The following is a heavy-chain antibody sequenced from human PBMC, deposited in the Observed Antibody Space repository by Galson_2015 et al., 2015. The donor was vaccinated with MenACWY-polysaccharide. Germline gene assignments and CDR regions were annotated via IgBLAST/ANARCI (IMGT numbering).Heavy chain of an antibody. J-gene: IGHJ4*02. Sequence: SLRIGCAAAGLSVGTKHMSWVRQAPGRGVEWVSSIYSAGSTFYADYVRGGFTISRDLSENTVYLQMNSLTAEDTAVYYCARDAPFLGLDSWGQGTLVTVSS. V-gene: IGHV3-53*01. CDR3: ARDAPFLGLDS. CDR1: GLSVGTKH. CDR2: IYSAGST. D-gene: IGHD2/OR15-2a*01.